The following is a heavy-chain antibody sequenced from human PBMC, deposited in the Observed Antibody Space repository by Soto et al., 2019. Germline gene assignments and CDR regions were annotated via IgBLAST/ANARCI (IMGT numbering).Heavy chain of an antibody. Sequence: GWSLRLSCAASVFTFISYAMHWVRQAPGKGLEWVAVISYDGSNKYYADSVKGRFTISRDNSKNTLYLQMNSLRAEDTAVYYRARAIYSGSYSSWFDPWGPGTLVTVFS. D-gene: IGHD1-26*01. J-gene: IGHJ5*02. CDR2: ISYDGSNK. CDR1: VFTFISYA. V-gene: IGHV3-30-3*01. CDR3: ARAIYSGSYSSWFDP.